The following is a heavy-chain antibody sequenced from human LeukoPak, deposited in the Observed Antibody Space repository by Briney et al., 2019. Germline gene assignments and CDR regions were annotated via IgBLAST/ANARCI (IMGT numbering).Heavy chain of an antibody. D-gene: IGHD3-10*01. CDR3: ARAMQHYYGSGITNTFDY. CDR2: ISSSSSYI. Sequence: GGSLRLSCAASGFTFSSYSMNGVRQAPGKGLEWVSSISSSSSYIYYADSVKGRFTISRDNAKNSLYLQMNSLRAEDTAVYYCARAMQHYYGSGITNTFDYRGQGTLVTVSS. CDR1: GFTFSSYS. J-gene: IGHJ4*02. V-gene: IGHV3-21*01.